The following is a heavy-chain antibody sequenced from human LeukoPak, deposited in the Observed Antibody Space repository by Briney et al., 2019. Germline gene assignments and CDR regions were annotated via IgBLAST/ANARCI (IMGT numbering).Heavy chain of an antibody. D-gene: IGHD3-22*01. CDR2: INPNSGGT. J-gene: IGHJ4*02. Sequence: ASVKVSCKASGYSFTGYFIHWVRQAPGQGLEWMGWINPNSGGTNYAQKFQGRVTMTRDPSTSTAYMELRRLTSDDTAVYYCARVFGRQDYYDSSGYLDYWGQGTPVTVSS. V-gene: IGHV1-2*02. CDR3: ARVFGRQDYYDSSGYLDY. CDR1: GYSFTGYF.